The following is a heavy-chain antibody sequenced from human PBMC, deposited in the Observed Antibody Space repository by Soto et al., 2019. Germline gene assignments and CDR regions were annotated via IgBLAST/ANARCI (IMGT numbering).Heavy chain of an antibody. Sequence: QLQLQESGPGLVKPSETLSLTCTVSGGSISSSSYYWGWIRQPPGKGLEWIGSIYYSGSTYYNPSLTSRVTISVDTSKNQFSLKLSSVTAADTAVYYCARRPSYNYGSGSYPQGDYWGQGTLVTVSS. J-gene: IGHJ4*02. CDR1: GGSISSSSYY. D-gene: IGHD3-10*01. CDR3: ARRPSYNYGSGSYPQGDY. V-gene: IGHV4-39*01. CDR2: IYYSGST.